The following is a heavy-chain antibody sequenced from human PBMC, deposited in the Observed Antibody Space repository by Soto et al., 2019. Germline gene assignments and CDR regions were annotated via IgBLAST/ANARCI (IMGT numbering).Heavy chain of an antibody. D-gene: IGHD4-17*01. J-gene: IGHJ6*02. CDR2: IYYSGST. V-gene: IGHV4-39*01. Sequence: SETLSLTCTVSGGSISSSSYYWGWIRQPPGKGLEWIGSIYYSGSTYYNPSLKSRVTISVDTSKNQFSLKLSSVTAADTAVYYCARQDYGAYSSYYYYYGMDVWGQGTTVT. CDR3: ARQDYGAYSSYYYYYGMDV. CDR1: GGSISSSSYY.